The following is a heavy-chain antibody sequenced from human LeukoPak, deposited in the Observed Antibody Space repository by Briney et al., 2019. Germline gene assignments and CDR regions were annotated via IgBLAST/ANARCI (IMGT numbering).Heavy chain of an antibody. Sequence: ASVKVSCKASGGTFSSYAISWVRQAPGQGLEWMGIINPSGGSTRYAQKFQGRVTMTRDTSTSTVYMELSSLRSEDTAVYYCARVGEGYYDSSGYYSFDYWGQGTLVTVSS. V-gene: IGHV1-46*01. CDR2: INPSGGST. J-gene: IGHJ4*02. CDR1: GGTFSSYA. CDR3: ARVGEGYYDSSGYYSFDY. D-gene: IGHD3-22*01.